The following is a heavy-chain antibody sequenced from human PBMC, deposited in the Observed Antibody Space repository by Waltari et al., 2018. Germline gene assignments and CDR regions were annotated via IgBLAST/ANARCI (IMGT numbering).Heavy chain of an antibody. Sequence: QVQLQQWGAGLLKPSETLSLTCAVYGGSFSGSYWSWIRQPPGKGLEWIGEINHSGSTDYNPSLKSRVTISVDTSKNQFSLKMSSVTAADTAVYYCARRGGKASPPSSWGQGTLVTVSS. CDR2: INHSGST. CDR1: GGSFSGSY. CDR3: ARRGGKASPPSS. V-gene: IGHV4-34*02. D-gene: IGHD1-26*01. J-gene: IGHJ5*02.